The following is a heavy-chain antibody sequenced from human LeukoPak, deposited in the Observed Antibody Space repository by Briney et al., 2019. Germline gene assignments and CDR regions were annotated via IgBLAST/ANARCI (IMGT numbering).Heavy chain of an antibody. CDR3: ARTPYGDHG. CDR2: IHSSGST. Sequence: GGSLRLSCAASGFTVSSNYMSWVRQAPGQGLEWVSIIHSSGSTYYADSVQGRFTVSRDGSKNTVYLQMNSLTAEDTAVYYCARTPYGDHGWGRGTLVTVSS. D-gene: IGHD4/OR15-4a*01. J-gene: IGHJ4*02. V-gene: IGHV3-53*01. CDR1: GFTVSSNY.